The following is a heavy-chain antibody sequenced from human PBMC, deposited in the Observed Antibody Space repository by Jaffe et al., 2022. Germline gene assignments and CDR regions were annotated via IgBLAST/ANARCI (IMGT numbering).Heavy chain of an antibody. CDR3: AKATLRYCSGGSCYSDFDY. CDR1: GFTFSSYG. Sequence: QVQLVESGGGVVQPGGSLRLSCAASGFTFSSYGMHWVRQAPGKGLEWVAFIRYDGSNKYYADSVKGRFTISRDNSKNTLYLQMNSLRAEDTAVYYCAKATLRYCSGGSCYSDFDYWGQGTLVTVSS. D-gene: IGHD2-15*01. J-gene: IGHJ4*02. CDR2: IRYDGSNK. V-gene: IGHV3-30*02.